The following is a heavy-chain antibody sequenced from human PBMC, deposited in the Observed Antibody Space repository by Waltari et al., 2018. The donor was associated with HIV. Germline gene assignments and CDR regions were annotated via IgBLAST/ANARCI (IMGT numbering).Heavy chain of an antibody. Sequence: QVQLAQSGAEVKKPWSSVKVSCKASGDTFSASGFPWLRQAPGQGLEWMGNIIPLSGTAIYAQRFQGRVTITADKSTNTVYMELSSLTSDDTAVYYCARKFLLQHYFDYWGQGTLVTVSS. CDR3: ARKFLLQHYFDY. D-gene: IGHD2-15*01. CDR2: IIPLSGTA. V-gene: IGHV1-69*06. CDR1: GDTFSASG. J-gene: IGHJ4*02.